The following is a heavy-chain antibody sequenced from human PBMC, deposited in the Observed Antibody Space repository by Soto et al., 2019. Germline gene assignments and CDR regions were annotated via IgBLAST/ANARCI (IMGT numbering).Heavy chain of an antibody. CDR1: GYTFTRSG. V-gene: IGHV1-18*01. D-gene: IGHD5-12*01. Sequence: AASVKVSCKASGYTFTRSGISWVRQAPGQRLEWMGWISTYNGDTNYAQTFQGRVTMTTDTSTSTVHMEVRSLRSDDTAVYYCAREGVAPYYYYGMDVWGQGTPVTVSS. J-gene: IGHJ6*02. CDR2: ISTYNGDT. CDR3: AREGVAPYYYYGMDV.